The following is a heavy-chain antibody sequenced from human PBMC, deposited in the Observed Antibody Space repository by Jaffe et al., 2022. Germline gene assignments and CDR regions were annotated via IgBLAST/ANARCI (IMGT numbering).Heavy chain of an antibody. CDR2: IYSGGST. V-gene: IGHV3-53*02. CDR1: GFTVSSNY. CDR3: ARVEAEAYYDFWSGFHLSS. Sequence: EVQLVETGGGLIQPGGSLRLSCAASGFTVSSNYMSWVRQAPGKGLEWVSVIYSGGSTYYADSVKGRFTISRDNSKNTLYLQMNSLRAEDTAVYYCARVEAEAYYDFWSGFHLSSWGQGTLVTVSS. D-gene: IGHD3-3*01. J-gene: IGHJ4*02.